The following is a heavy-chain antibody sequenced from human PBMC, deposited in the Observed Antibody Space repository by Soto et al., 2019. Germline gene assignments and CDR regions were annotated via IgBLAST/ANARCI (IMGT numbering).Heavy chain of an antibody. J-gene: IGHJ3*02. CDR1: GGSFSGPY. CDR3: ARERPNSGEAFDI. CDR2: INHSGYT. D-gene: IGHD5-12*01. Sequence: SDTLSLTCAVNGGSFSGPYWSWIRQPPGKGLEWIGEINHSGYTNYNPSLKSRVTISIDTSKNQFSLKLNSVTAADTAVYYCARERPNSGEAFDIWGQGTMVT. V-gene: IGHV4-34*01.